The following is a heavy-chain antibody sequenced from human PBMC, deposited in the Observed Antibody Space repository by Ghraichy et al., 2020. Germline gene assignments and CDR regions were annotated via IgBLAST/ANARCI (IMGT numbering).Heavy chain of an antibody. Sequence: GGSLRLSCAVSGFSVKSHYMSWVRQAPGKGLEWVSVLYSDGATYYADSVKGRFTISRDNSKNTLFLQMNSLRVEDTSVYFCARGREQWISAFDSWGQGTPRTDSS. CDR1: GFSVKSHY. D-gene: IGHD6-19*01. V-gene: IGHV3-66*01. CDR3: ARGREQWISAFDS. J-gene: IGHJ4*03. CDR2: LYSDGAT.